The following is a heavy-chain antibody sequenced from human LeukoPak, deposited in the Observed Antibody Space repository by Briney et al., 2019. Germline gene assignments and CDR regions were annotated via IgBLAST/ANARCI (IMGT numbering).Heavy chain of an antibody. V-gene: IGHV5-51*01. J-gene: IGHJ5*02. CDR3: ARGGDGSGSYNWFDP. CDR1: GYSFTSYW. Sequence: HGESLKISCKGSGYSFTSYWIGWVRQMPGKGLEWMGIIYPGDSDTRYSPSFQGQVTISADKSISTAYLQWSSLKASDTAMYYCARGGDGSGSYNWFDPWGQGTLVTASS. D-gene: IGHD3-10*01. CDR2: IYPGDSDT.